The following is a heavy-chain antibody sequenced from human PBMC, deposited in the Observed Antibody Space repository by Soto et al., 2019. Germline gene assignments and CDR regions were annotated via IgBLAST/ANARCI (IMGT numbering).Heavy chain of an antibody. D-gene: IGHD6-13*01. CDR2: INSDESTT. CDR1: GFTFSSYW. V-gene: IGHV3-74*01. Sequence: PGWSRRLSCAASGFTFSSYWMHWVRQAPGKWLGWVSRINSDESTTNYADSEKGRFTICRDNAKNTLYLKMNSLKAQDTAVYYCARGPSAQLGNWLDPWGQGTPVTVSS. J-gene: IGHJ5*02. CDR3: ARGPSAQLGNWLDP.